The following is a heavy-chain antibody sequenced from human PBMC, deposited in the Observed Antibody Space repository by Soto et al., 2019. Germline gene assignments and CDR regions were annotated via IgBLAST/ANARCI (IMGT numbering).Heavy chain of an antibody. CDR3: ARSRFDSWSHIYYGLDV. J-gene: IGHJ6*02. CDR1: GGSFSANS. D-gene: IGHD3-3*01. Sequence: PSETLSPTCGVYGGSFSANSWTWLRQSPGKGLEWIGEIPHGGSTDYNPALKSRLVMSVDTSNSQFSLRVTSVTAADAAAYFCARSRFDSWSHIYYGLDVWGQGTTVTVSS. V-gene: IGHV4-34*01. CDR2: IPHGGST.